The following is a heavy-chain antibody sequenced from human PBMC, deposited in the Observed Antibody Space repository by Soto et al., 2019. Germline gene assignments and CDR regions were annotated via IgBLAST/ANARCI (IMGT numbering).Heavy chain of an antibody. CDR1: GFTFSTSA. D-gene: IGHD3-3*02. J-gene: IGHJ5*02. V-gene: IGHV3-30-3*01. CDR3: ARHLSHLKSGWLDP. CDR2: ISYDGGNK. Sequence: QVQLVESGGGVVQPGRSLRLSCAASGFTFSTSAMHWVRQAPGKGLEWVAAISYDGGNKYYADSVRGRVTISRDNSKNTLYLQMNNLRADDTAVYYCARHLSHLKSGWLDPWGQGTLVTVSS.